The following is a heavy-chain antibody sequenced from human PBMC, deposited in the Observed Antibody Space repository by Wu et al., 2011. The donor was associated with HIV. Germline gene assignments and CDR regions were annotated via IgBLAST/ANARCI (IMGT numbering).Heavy chain of an antibody. CDR1: GYAFTGYY. CDR3: ARNYYGSGDY. Sequence: QVQLVQSGAEVKKPGASVKVSCKASGYAFTGYYIHWVRQAPGQGLEWMGWINPNNGGTNYAQKFQGRVTMTRDTSISTAYMELSRLRSDDTAVYYCARNYYGSGDYWGQGTLVTVSS. J-gene: IGHJ4*02. V-gene: IGHV1-2*02. D-gene: IGHD3-10*01. CDR2: INPNNGGT.